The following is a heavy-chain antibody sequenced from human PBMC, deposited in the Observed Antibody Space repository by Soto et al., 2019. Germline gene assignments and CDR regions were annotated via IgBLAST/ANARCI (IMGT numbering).Heavy chain of an antibody. CDR2: IYHSGVT. J-gene: IGHJ4*02. Sequence: QLQLQESGPGLVKPSETLSLTCTVSGGSISSNGYYWGWIRQPPGKGLEWIGNIYHSGVTYYNPSLKRRVPISVDTSRNQFSLKLNSMTAADTAVYYCARLFDYWGQGKLVTVSS. V-gene: IGHV4-39*01. CDR1: GGSISSNGYY. CDR3: ARLFDY.